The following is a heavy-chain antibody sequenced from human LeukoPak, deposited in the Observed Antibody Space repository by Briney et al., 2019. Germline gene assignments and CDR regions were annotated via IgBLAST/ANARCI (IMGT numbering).Heavy chain of an antibody. Sequence: ASVKVFCKASGGTFSSYAISWVRQAPGQGLEWMGWINPNSGGTNYAQKFQGRVTMTRDTSISTAYMELSRLRSDDTAVYYCARDLRLLLLDAFDIWGQGTMVTVSS. CDR1: GGTFSSYA. CDR3: ARDLRLLLLDAFDI. V-gene: IGHV1-2*02. D-gene: IGHD3-22*01. CDR2: INPNSGGT. J-gene: IGHJ3*02.